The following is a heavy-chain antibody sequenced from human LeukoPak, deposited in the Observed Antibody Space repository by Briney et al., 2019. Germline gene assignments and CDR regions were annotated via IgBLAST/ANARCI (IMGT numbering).Heavy chain of an antibody. V-gene: IGHV1-2*02. CDR1: GYTFIAYY. D-gene: IGHD3/OR15-3a*01. Sequence: ASVKVSCKASGYTFIAYYLYWVRQAPGQGLELMGWISPNSGGTKYAQNFQGRVTMTRDTSISTVYMELSRLSYDDTAVYYCARGHIFDFAFWGQGTLVTVSS. CDR2: ISPNSGGT. CDR3: ARGHIFDFAF. J-gene: IGHJ4*02.